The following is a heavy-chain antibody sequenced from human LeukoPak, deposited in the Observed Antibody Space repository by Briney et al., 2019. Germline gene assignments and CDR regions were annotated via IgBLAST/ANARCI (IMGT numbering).Heavy chain of an antibody. V-gene: IGHV3-43D*03. CDR3: AKGGYDPDYYFDS. Sequence: GGSLRLSCAASGFTFDDYAMNWVRQAPGKGLEWVSLISWHGGSTFYADSVKGRFTISRDNSKNSLYLQMNSLRAEDSALYYCAKGGYDPDYYFDSWGQGTLVTVSS. J-gene: IGHJ4*02. CDR1: GFTFDDYA. CDR2: ISWHGGST. D-gene: IGHD3-16*01.